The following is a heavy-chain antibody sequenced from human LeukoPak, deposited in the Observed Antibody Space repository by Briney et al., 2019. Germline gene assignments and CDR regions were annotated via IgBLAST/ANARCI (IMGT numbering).Heavy chain of an antibody. J-gene: IGHJ4*02. V-gene: IGHV3-66*01. CDR3: ARDSGGNIRGYFDY. CDR1: GFTVSSTY. CDR2: IYSVGST. Sequence: GGSLRLSCAASGFTVSSTYMSWVRQAPVKGLEWVSVIYSVGSTDYADSVKGIFTISRDNSKNTLFLQMRSLRVEDTAVYSCARDSGGNIRGYFDYWGQGTLVTVSS. D-gene: IGHD4-23*01.